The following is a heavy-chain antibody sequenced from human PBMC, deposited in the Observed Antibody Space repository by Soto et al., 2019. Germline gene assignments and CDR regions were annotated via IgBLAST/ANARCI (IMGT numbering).Heavy chain of an antibody. D-gene: IGHD3-22*01. V-gene: IGHV3-21*01. J-gene: IGHJ4*02. CDR3: ARTGYYYDTRGYDFDY. CDR1: GFTFSSYS. Sequence: PGGSLRLSCAASGFTFSSYSMNWVRQAPGKGLEWVSSISSSSSYIYYADSVKGRFTISRDNAKNSLYLQMNSLRAEDTAVYYCARTGYYYDTRGYDFDYWGQGTLVTVSS. CDR2: ISSSSSYI.